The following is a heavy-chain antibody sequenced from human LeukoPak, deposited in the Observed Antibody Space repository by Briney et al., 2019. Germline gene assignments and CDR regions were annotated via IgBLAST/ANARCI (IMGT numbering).Heavy chain of an antibody. CDR1: GFTFSNYA. Sequence: PGGSLRLSCAASGFTFSNYAMSWVRQAPGKGLEWVSAISGSGGSTYYADSVKGRLTISRDNSKNTLYLQMNSLRAEDTAVYYCAKRLVVVVAATRDDYWGQGTLVTVSS. CDR3: AKRLVVVVAATRDDY. J-gene: IGHJ4*02. V-gene: IGHV3-23*01. CDR2: ISGSGGST. D-gene: IGHD2-15*01.